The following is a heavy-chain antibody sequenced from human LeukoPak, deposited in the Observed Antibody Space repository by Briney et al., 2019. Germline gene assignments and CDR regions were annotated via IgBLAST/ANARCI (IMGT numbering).Heavy chain of an antibody. Sequence: RGSLRLSCAASGFTVSSNYMSWVRQAPGKGLEWVAVMYSGGSTYYADSVKGRFTISRDNSKNTLYVQMNSLRAEDTAVYYCARAFYDSRGYGMDVWGQGTTVTVSS. CDR3: ARAFYDSRGYGMDV. V-gene: IGHV3-53*01. CDR2: MYSGGST. J-gene: IGHJ6*02. D-gene: IGHD3-22*01. CDR1: GFTVSSNY.